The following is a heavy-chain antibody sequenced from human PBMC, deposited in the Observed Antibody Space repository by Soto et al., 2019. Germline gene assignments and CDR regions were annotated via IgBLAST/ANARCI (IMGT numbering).Heavy chain of an antibody. CDR3: ARGYTIFGVVINNGMDV. Sequence: QVQLVESGGGVVQPGRSLRLYCAASGFTFSSYAMHWVRQAPGKGLEWVAVISYDGSNKYYADSVKGRFTISRDNSKNTLYLQMNSLRAEDTAVYYCARGYTIFGVVINNGMDVWGQGTTVTVSS. CDR1: GFTFSSYA. V-gene: IGHV3-30-3*01. D-gene: IGHD3-3*01. J-gene: IGHJ6*02. CDR2: ISYDGSNK.